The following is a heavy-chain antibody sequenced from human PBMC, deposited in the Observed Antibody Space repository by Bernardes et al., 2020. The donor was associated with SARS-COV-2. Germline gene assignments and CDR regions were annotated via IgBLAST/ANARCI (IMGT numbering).Heavy chain of an antibody. D-gene: IGHD3-3*01. CDR1: GFTFSSYA. Sequence: GGSLRLSCAASGFTFSSYAMSWVRQAPGKGLEWVSAISGSGGSTYYADSVKGRFTISRDNSKNTLFLQMNSLTAGDTAVYYCARLGFDAGGYHTHFDNWGQGTLVTVSS. V-gene: IGHV3-23*01. CDR3: ARLGFDAGGYHTHFDN. J-gene: IGHJ4*02. CDR2: ISGSGGST.